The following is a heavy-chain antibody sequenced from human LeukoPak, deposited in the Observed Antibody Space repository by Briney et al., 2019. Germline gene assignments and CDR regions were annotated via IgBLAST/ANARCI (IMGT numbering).Heavy chain of an antibody. V-gene: IGHV4-39*01. J-gene: IGHJ3*02. CDR2: IYYSGST. CDR3: ARPREYYDILTGYEHDAFDI. D-gene: IGHD3-9*01. CDR1: GGSISSSSYY. Sequence: SGTLSLTCTVSGGSISSSSYYWGWIRQPPGKGLEWIGSIYYSGSTYYNPSLKSRVTISVDTSKNQFSLKLSSVTAADTAVYYCARPREYYDILTGYEHDAFDIWGQGTMVTVSS.